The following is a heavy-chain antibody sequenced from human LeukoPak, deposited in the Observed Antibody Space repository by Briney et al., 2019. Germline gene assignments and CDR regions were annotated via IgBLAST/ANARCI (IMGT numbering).Heavy chain of an antibody. J-gene: IGHJ4*02. CDR2: INHSGST. D-gene: IGHD6-13*01. V-gene: IGHV4-34*01. CDR3: ARGYSSWDYYFDY. CDR1: GGSFSGYY. Sequence: SETLSLTCAVYGGSFSGYYWSWIRQPPGKGLEGIGEINHSGSTNYNPSLKSRVTISVDTSKSQFSLKLSSVTAADTAVYYCARGYSSWDYYFDYWGQGTLVTVSS.